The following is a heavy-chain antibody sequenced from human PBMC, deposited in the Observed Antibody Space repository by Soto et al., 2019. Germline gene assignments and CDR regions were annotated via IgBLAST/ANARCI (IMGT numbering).Heavy chain of an antibody. CDR1: GGSFSGYY. D-gene: IGHD5-12*01. Sequence: SETLSLTCAVYGGSFSGYYWSWIRQPPGKGLEWIGEINHSGSTNYNPSLKSRVTISVDTSKNQFSLKLSSVTAADTAVYYCARVGPGVATINAYYGMRPTGFDYWGQGTLVTVSS. CDR2: INHSGST. V-gene: IGHV4-34*01. CDR3: ARVGPGVATINAYYGMRPTGFDY. J-gene: IGHJ4*02.